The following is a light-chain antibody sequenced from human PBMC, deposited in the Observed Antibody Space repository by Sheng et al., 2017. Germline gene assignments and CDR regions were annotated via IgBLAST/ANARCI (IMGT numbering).Light chain of an antibody. CDR3: QQFNSYPMT. CDR1: QGINSA. V-gene: IGKV1-13*02. Sequence: AIHLTQSPSSLSAFVGDRVTITCRASQGINSALAWYQQKPGKAPKFLIYDASTLESGVPSRFSGSGSGTDFTLTITSVQPEDFATYYCQQFNSYPMTFGQGTRLEIK. CDR2: DAS. J-gene: IGKJ5*01.